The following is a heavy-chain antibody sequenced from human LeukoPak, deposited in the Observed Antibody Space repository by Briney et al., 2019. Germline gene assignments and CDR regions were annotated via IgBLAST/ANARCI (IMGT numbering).Heavy chain of an antibody. J-gene: IGHJ5*02. V-gene: IGHV4-34*01. Sequence: SETLSLTCAVYGGSFSGYYWSWIRQPPGKGLEWIGEINHSGSTNYNPSLKSRVTISVDTSKNQFSLKLSSVTAADTAVYYCAGQWLLGQNWFDPWGQGTLVTVSS. CDR3: AGQWLLGQNWFDP. CDR1: GGSFSGYY. CDR2: INHSGST. D-gene: IGHD6-19*01.